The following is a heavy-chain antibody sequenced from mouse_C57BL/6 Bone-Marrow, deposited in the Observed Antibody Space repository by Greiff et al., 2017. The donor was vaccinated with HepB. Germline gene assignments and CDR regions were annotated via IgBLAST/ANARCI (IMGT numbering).Heavy chain of an antibody. Sequence: VQLQQSGAELVRPGASVKLSCTASGFNIKDDYMHWVKQRPEQGLEWIGWIDPENGDTEYASKFQGKATITADTSSNTAYLQLSSLTSEDTAVYYCTTRYDYDDWFAYWGQGTLVTVSA. D-gene: IGHD2-4*01. V-gene: IGHV14-4*01. J-gene: IGHJ3*01. CDR2: IDPENGDT. CDR3: TTRYDYDDWFAY. CDR1: GFNIKDDY.